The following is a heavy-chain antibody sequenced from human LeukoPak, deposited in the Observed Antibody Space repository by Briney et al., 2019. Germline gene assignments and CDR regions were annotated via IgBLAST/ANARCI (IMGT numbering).Heavy chain of an antibody. CDR2: IIPILGIA. CDR3: ASNPGGNSDYYYYVMDV. D-gene: IGHD4-23*01. CDR1: GGTFSSYT. Sequence: SVKVSCKASGGTFSSYTISWVRQAPGQGIEWMGRIIPILGIANYAQKFQGRVTITADKSTSTAYMELSSLRSEDTAVYYCASNPGGNSDYYYYVMDVWGQGTTVTVSS. V-gene: IGHV1-69*02. J-gene: IGHJ6*02.